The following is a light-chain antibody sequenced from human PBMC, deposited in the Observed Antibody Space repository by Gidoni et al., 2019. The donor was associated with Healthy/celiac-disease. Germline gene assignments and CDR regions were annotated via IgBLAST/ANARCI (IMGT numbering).Light chain of an antibody. J-gene: IGKJ1*01. CDR1: QSVLYSSNNKNY. CDR2: WAS. Sequence: DILMNQSPDSMAVSLVERDTINCKSSQSVLYSSNNKNYLAWYQQKPGQPPKLPIYWASTRASGVPDRFIGSGSGTEFTLTISSLQAEDVAVYYCQQYYSTPPTFGQGTKVEIK. V-gene: IGKV4-1*01. CDR3: QQYYSTPPT.